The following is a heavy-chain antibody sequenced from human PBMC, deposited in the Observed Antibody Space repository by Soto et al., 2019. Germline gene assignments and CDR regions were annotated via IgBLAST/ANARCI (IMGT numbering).Heavy chain of an antibody. V-gene: IGHV4-59*08. CDR1: GGSISSYY. J-gene: IGHJ3*02. CDR2: IYYSGST. Sequence: SETLSLTCTVSGGSISSYYWSWIRQPPGKGLEWIGDIYYSGSTKYNPSLKSHVTISVDTSKNQFSLKLSSVTAAATTVDYCARRNIPGYYYDTQPGAFDNGGQGTMVTVSS. CDR3: ARRNIPGYYYDTQPGAFDN. D-gene: IGHD3-22*01.